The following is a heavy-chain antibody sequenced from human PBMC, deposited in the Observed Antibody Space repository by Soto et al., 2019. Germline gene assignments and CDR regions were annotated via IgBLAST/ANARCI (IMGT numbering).Heavy chain of an antibody. D-gene: IGHD1-7*01. J-gene: IGHJ3*02. CDR1: GFTVSNNY. Sequence: GGSLRLSCAASGFTVSNNYINWVRQAPGKGLEWVSVIYSGGSTYYADSVRGRFTISRDNSRDTLYLQMNSLRRDDTAVYSCVLRGTATVAFDIWGQGTMVTVSS. CDR2: IYSGGST. CDR3: VLRGTATVAFDI. V-gene: IGHV3-66*02.